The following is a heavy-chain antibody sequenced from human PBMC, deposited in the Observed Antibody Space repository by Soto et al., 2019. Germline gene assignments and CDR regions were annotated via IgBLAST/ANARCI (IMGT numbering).Heavy chain of an antibody. J-gene: IGHJ6*03. V-gene: IGHV1-69*02. CDR1: GGTFSSYT. D-gene: IGHD3-10*01. CDR3: ARDVYGSGSYFSKSYYYYYYMDV. Sequence: SVKVSCKASGGTFSSYTISWVRQAPGQGLEWMGRIIPILGIANYAQKFQGRVTITADKSTSTAYMELSSLRSEDTAVYYCARDVYGSGSYFSKSYYYYYYMDVCGKRSTVTVSS. CDR2: IIPILGIA.